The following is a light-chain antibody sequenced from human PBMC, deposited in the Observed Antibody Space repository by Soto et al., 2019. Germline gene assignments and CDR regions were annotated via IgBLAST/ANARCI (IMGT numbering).Light chain of an antibody. CDR2: DAS. Sequence: EIVLTQSPATLSLSPGERATLSCGVSQSVSSSYLAWYHQKPGLAPRLLIYDASYRATGIPDRFSGSGSGTDFTLTISRLEPEDFAVYYCQQYVSSPTFGHGTRLEIK. CDR3: QQYVSSPT. J-gene: IGKJ5*01. V-gene: IGKV3D-20*01. CDR1: QSVSSSY.